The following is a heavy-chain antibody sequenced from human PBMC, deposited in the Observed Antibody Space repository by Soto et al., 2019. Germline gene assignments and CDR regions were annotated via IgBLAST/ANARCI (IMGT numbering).Heavy chain of an antibody. Sequence: TLSLTCAVSGGSVSRGSYSWSWIRQPSGKGLEWIGYIYYFGGTNYNPSLKSRVTISVDRSKNLFSLRLSSVTAADTAVYYCARVGGNIFDYWGQGAPVPVSS. J-gene: IGHJ4*02. D-gene: IGHD3-16*01. CDR1: GGSVSRGSYS. CDR3: ARVGGNIFDY. CDR2: IYYFGGT. V-gene: IGHV4-61*03.